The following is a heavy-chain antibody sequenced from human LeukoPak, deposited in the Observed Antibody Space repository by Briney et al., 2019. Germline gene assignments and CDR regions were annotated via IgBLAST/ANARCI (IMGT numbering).Heavy chain of an antibody. Sequence: GRSLRLSCAASGFTFSSYAMHWVRQAPGKGLEWVAVISYDGSNKYYADSVKGRFTISRDNSKNTLYLQMNSLRAEDTAVYYCASGKDYDFWSSFDYWGQGTLVTVSP. J-gene: IGHJ4*02. CDR1: GFTFSSYA. CDR2: ISYDGSNK. V-gene: IGHV3-30-3*01. D-gene: IGHD3-3*01. CDR3: ASGKDYDFWSSFDY.